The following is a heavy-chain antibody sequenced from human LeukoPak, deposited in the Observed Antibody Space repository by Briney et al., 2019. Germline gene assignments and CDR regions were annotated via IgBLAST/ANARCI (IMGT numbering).Heavy chain of an antibody. V-gene: IGHV1-69*01. Sequence: ASVKVSCKASGGTFSSYAISWVRQAPGQGLEWRGGIIPIFGTANYAQKFQGRVTVTADESTSTAYMELSSLRSEDTAVYYCARDGVAAAGNFDYWGQGTLATVSS. CDR3: ARDGVAAAGNFDY. J-gene: IGHJ4*02. CDR2: IIPIFGTA. D-gene: IGHD6-13*01. CDR1: GGTFSSYA.